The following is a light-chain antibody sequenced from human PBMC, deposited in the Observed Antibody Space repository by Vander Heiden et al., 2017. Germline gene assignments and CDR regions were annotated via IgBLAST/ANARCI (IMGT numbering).Light chain of an antibody. CDR2: DAS. J-gene: IGKJ5*01. Sequence: DIQMTQSPSSLSASVGDRVTITCQASQDISNYLNWYQQKPGKAPKLLIYDASNLETGVPSRFSGSGSGTEFTFTISSLQPEDIATYYCQQYDNLPLGQGTRLEIK. CDR1: QDISNY. V-gene: IGKV1-33*01. CDR3: QQYDNLP.